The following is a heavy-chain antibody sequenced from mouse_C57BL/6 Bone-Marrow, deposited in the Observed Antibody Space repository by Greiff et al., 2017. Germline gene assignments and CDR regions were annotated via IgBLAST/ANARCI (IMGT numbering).Heavy chain of an antibody. Sequence: EVKLMESGAGLVKPGGSLKFSCAASGFTFSSYAMSWVRQTPEKRLEWVAYISSAGDYIYYAHTVKGRFTISRDNASNTPYLQMSSLKSEDTAMYYCTRDGLYYYGSSYAWFAYWGQGTLVTVSA. J-gene: IGHJ3*01. CDR3: TRDGLYYYGSSYAWFAY. D-gene: IGHD1-1*01. V-gene: IGHV5-9-1*02. CDR1: GFTFSSYA. CDR2: ISSAGDYI.